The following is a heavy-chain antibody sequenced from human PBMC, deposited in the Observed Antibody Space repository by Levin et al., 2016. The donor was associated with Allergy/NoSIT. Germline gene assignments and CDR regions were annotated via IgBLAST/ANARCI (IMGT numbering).Heavy chain of an antibody. CDR3: AREEPHDIVVVRDAIYQVGWLDP. J-gene: IGHJ5*02. Sequence: SVKVSCKASGGTFRSDAISWVRQAPGQRLEWVGGIIPVFATASYAQKFQGRVTITADKSTNTVYMELNKLRSEDTAVYYCAREEPHDIVVVRDAIYQVGWLDPWGQGTPVTVSS. CDR2: IIPVFATA. D-gene: IGHD2-2*02. V-gene: IGHV1-69*06. CDR1: GGTFRSDA.